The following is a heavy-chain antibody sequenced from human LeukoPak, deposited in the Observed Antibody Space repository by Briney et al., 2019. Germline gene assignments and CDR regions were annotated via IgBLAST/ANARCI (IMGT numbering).Heavy chain of an antibody. CDR1: GFTLSSYA. D-gene: IGHD1-26*01. Sequence: GGSLRLSCAASGFTLSSYAMSWVRQAPGKGLEWVSVIYSGGSTYYADSVKGRFTISRDNSKNTLYLQMNSLRAEDTAVYYCAKDSPVVGFGSMGYWGQGTLVTVSS. J-gene: IGHJ4*02. CDR3: AKDSPVVGFGSMGY. V-gene: IGHV3-53*05. CDR2: IYSGGST.